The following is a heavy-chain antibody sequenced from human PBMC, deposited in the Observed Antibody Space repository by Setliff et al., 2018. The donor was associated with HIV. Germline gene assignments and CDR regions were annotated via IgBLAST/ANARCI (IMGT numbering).Heavy chain of an antibody. Sequence: ESLKISCAASGFSFRSYAVSWVRQAPGKGLEWVSVISGSGDITYYRESVKGRFTVSRDNSNNTVYLQMNSLRAEDTAVYYCATGLIVAAAGVFDYWGQGTLVTVSS. J-gene: IGHJ4*02. CDR1: GFSFRSYA. CDR3: ATGLIVAAAGVFDY. V-gene: IGHV3-23*01. CDR2: ISGSGDIT. D-gene: IGHD6-13*01.